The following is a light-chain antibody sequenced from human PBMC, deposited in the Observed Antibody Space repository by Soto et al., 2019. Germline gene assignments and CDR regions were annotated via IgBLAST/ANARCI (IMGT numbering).Light chain of an antibody. Sequence: EIVMTQSPATLSVSPGERATLSCRASQSVSSNLAWYQQKPGQAPRLLIYGASNRATGIPARFSGSWSGTEFTLTISSLQSEDFAVYYCQQYNNWSPITFGQGTRLEMK. CDR2: GAS. CDR1: QSVSSN. CDR3: QQYNNWSPIT. J-gene: IGKJ5*01. V-gene: IGKV3-15*01.